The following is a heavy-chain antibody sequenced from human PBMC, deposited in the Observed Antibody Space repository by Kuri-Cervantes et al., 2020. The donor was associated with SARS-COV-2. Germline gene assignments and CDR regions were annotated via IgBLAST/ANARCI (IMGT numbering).Heavy chain of an antibody. J-gene: IGHJ4*02. Sequence: SETLSLTCTVSGCTISSSSYYWGWIRQPPGKGREWIGSIDYSGSTYYNPSLESRVTISVDTSKNQFSLKLSPVTAADTAVYYCARRGSKRGWIGEYEGFDYWGQGTLVTVSS. D-gene: IGHD3-10*01. CDR1: GCTISSSSYY. CDR2: IDYSGST. V-gene: IGHV4-39*01. CDR3: ARRGSKRGWIGEYEGFDY.